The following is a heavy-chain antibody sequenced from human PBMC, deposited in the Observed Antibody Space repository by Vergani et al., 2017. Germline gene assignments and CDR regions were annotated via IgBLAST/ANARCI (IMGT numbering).Heavy chain of an antibody. CDR2: IYSGGST. V-gene: IGHV3-66*02. D-gene: IGHD3-10*01. J-gene: IGHJ6*02. Sequence: EVQLVESGGGLVQPGGSLRLSCAASGFTVSSNYMSWVRQAPGEGLEWVSVIYSGGSTYYADSVKGRFTISRDNSKNTLYLQMNSLRAEDTAVYYCAKDRYYYGSGSDYYGMDVWGQGTTVTVSS. CDR3: AKDRYYYGSGSDYYGMDV. CDR1: GFTVSSNY.